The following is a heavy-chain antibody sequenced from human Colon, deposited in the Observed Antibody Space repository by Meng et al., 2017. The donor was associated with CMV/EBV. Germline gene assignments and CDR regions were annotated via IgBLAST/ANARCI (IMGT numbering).Heavy chain of an antibody. V-gene: IGHV1-18*01. CDR3: ARGGSIVVVPAARALDAFDI. J-gene: IGHJ3*02. CDR2: ISAYNGNT. CDR1: GYTFTSYG. D-gene: IGHD2-2*01. Sequence: ASVKVSCKASGYTFTSYGISWVRQAPGQGLEWMGWISAYNGNTNYAQKLQGRVTMTTDTSTSTAYMELSSLRSEDTAVYYCARGGSIVVVPAARALDAFDIWGQGTMVTVSS.